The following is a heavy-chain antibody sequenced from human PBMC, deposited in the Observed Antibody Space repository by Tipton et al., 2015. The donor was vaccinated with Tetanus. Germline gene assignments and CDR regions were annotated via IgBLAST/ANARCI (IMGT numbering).Heavy chain of an antibody. J-gene: IGHJ5*02. CDR3: ARGRGLGPHEYFEH. CDR1: GYTFTHYG. D-gene: IGHD3/OR15-3a*01. Sequence: QVQLVQSGAEVKKPGASVKVSCKASGYTFTHYGVNWVRQAPGQGLEWVGWISPFNENVNHAEKFKGRLTMTTDRSTATVYMDLRSLRSDDTAVYYCARGRGLGPHEYFEHWGQGTLVTVSS. CDR2: ISPFNENV. V-gene: IGHV1-18*01.